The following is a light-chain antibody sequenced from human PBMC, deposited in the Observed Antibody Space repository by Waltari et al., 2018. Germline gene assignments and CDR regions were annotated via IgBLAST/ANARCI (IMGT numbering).Light chain of an antibody. CDR3: QQYDNWPLL. V-gene: IGKV3-15*01. Sequence: EIVMTQYPATLSVSPGERATLSCRASQSVSSSFAWYQQKPGQAPRLLFYGASIRATGIPVRFSGSGSGTDFTLTIDSVQSEDFAVYYCQQYDNWPLLFGQGTKVEIK. CDR2: GAS. J-gene: IGKJ1*01. CDR1: QSVSSS.